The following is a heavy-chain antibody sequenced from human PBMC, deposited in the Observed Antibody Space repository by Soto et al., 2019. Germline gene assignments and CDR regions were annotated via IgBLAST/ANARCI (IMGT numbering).Heavy chain of an antibody. CDR2: ISPYNGHT. V-gene: IGHV1-18*01. Sequence: GASVKVSCKASGYTFTAYGITWVRQAQGEGLELLGWISPYNGHTKYAEKFQGRVTMTTDLPTGTASMEFRSLKSDDTAVYYCARSGWNSPYYSHGLDVWGQGTTVTVS. CDR1: GYTFTAYG. J-gene: IGHJ6*02. CDR3: ARSGWNSPYYSHGLDV. D-gene: IGHD6-19*01.